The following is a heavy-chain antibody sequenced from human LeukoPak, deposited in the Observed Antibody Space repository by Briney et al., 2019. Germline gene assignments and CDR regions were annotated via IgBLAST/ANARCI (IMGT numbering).Heavy chain of an antibody. CDR1: GGSFSGYY. CDR3: ARHEGEAAMVFDY. Sequence: SETLSLTCAVYGGSFSGYYWSWIRQPPGKGLEWIGEINHSGSTNYNPSLKSRVTISVDTSKNQFSLELSSVTAADTAVYYCARHEGEAAMVFDYWGQGTLVTVSS. CDR2: INHSGST. J-gene: IGHJ4*02. D-gene: IGHD5-18*01. V-gene: IGHV4-34*01.